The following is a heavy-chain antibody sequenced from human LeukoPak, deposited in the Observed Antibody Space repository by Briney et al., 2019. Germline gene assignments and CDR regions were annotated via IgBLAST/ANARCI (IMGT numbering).Heavy chain of an antibody. D-gene: IGHD7-27*01. V-gene: IGHV4-30-2*01. CDR3: ARGKLTGDAFDI. CDR1: GGSISSGGFS. J-gene: IGHJ3*02. Sequence: SETLSLTCAVSGGSISSGGFSWSWIRQPPGKGLEWIGYIYHSGSTYYNPSLKSRVTISVDRSKNQFPLKLSSVTAADTAVYYCARGKLTGDAFDIWGQGTMVTVSS. CDR2: IYHSGST.